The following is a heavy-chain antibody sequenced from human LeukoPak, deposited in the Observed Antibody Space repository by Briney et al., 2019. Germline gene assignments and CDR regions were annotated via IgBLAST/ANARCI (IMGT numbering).Heavy chain of an antibody. CDR1: GLTFSTSA. Sequence: GGSLRLSCLASGLTFSTSAFNWVRQAPGKGLEWVSYVGTRTGPIYYADPVRGRSTVSRDDVRNSVHLQINSLRAEDTAVYYCVRDVSYCRVSRCHHWFDPWGQGTLVTVSS. CDR2: VGTRTGPI. V-gene: IGHV3-48*01. CDR3: VRDVSYCRVSRCHHWFDP. D-gene: IGHD2-15*01. J-gene: IGHJ5*02.